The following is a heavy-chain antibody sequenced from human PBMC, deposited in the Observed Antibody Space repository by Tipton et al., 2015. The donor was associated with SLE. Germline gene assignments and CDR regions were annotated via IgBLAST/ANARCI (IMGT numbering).Heavy chain of an antibody. D-gene: IGHD3-3*01. V-gene: IGHV3-49*03. CDR3: TGEWFPSAFDI. J-gene: IGHJ3*02. CDR1: GFTFGDYA. CDR2: IRRKAYGGTT. Sequence: SLRLSCTASGFTFGDYAMSWFRQAPGKGLEWVGFIRRKAYGGTTEYVASVKGKFTISRDDSKSIAYLQMNSLKTEDTAVYYCTGEWFPSAFDIWGQGTMVTVSS.